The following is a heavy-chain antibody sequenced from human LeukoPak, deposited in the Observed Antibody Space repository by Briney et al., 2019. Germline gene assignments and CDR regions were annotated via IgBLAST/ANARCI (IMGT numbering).Heavy chain of an antibody. Sequence: GGSLRLSCAASGFTFDDYAMHWVRQAPGKGLEWVSGISWNSGSIGYADSVKGRFTISRDNAKNSLYLQMNSLRAEDTALYYCAKDGYNPFDYWGQGTLVTVSS. D-gene: IGHD5-24*01. CDR2: ISWNSGSI. V-gene: IGHV3-9*01. CDR1: GFTFDDYA. J-gene: IGHJ4*02. CDR3: AKDGYNPFDY.